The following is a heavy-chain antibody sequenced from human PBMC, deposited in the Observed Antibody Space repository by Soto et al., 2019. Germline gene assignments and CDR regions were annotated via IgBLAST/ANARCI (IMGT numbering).Heavy chain of an antibody. CDR2: IAHDGRQK. D-gene: IGHD3-9*01. CDR3: AKDVYFDSYYFDQ. V-gene: IGHV3-30*04. Sequence: QVQLVESGGGVVQPGRSLRLSCAASRFTVSSHAMHWVRQAPGKGLEWVAVIAHDGRQKHYVDSVKGRFTLSRDESDNTVYLQMNSLRPEDTAVYYCAKDVYFDSYYFDQWGQGTLVTVSS. J-gene: IGHJ4*02. CDR1: RFTVSSHA.